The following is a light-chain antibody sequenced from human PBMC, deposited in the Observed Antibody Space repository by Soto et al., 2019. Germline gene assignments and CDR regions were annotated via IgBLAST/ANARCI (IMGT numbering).Light chain of an antibody. Sequence: QSALTQPASVPGSPGQSITVSCTETSSDIGVYNYVSWYQQHPGKAPKVMIYDVSNRPSGVSNRFSGSKSGNTASLTISGLQADDEADYYCSSYTINSTLVFGTGTKLTVL. CDR2: DVS. J-gene: IGLJ1*01. V-gene: IGLV2-14*01. CDR3: SSYTINSTLV. CDR1: SSDIGVYNY.